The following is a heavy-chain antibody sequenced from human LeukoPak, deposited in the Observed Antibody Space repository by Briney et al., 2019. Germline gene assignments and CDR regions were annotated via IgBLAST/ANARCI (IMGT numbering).Heavy chain of an antibody. CDR3: ARDPYYYGSGCYYNDY. CDR2: ISSSGSTI. D-gene: IGHD3-10*01. J-gene: IGHJ4*02. Sequence: PGGSLRLSCAASGFTFSDYYMSWICQAPGKGLEWVSYISSSGSTIYYADSVKGRFTISRDNAKNSLYLQMNSLRAEDTAVYYCARDPYYYGSGCYYNDYWGQGTLVTVSS. CDR1: GFTFSDYY. V-gene: IGHV3-11*01.